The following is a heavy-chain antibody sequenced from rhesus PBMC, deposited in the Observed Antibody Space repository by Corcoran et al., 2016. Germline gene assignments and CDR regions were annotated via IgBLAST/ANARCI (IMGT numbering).Heavy chain of an antibody. V-gene: IGHV3-8*01. J-gene: IGHJ4*01. CDR3: ARDIPPGYSSWSLGGY. D-gene: IGHD6-13*01. Sequence: EVQLVESGGGLVQPGGSLRLSCTGSGFTFGSYYMYWVRQAPGKGLEWVSAIYTGGCSTLSTDSVKGRFTISKENAKNTLYLQMDSLRAEDTAVYYCARDIPPGYSSWSLGGYWGQGVLVTVSS. CDR1: GFTFGSYY. CDR2: IYTGGCST.